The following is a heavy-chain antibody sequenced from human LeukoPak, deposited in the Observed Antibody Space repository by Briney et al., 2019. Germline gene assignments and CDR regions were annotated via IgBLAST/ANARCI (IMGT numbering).Heavy chain of an antibody. CDR2: INPNSGGT. D-gene: IGHD2-15*01. V-gene: IGHV1-2*02. CDR3: ARVSGEGGIGYCSGGSCLKSNWFDP. J-gene: IGHJ5*02. Sequence: ASVKVSCKASGYTFTGYYMHGVRQAPGQGLEWMGWINPNSGGTNYAQKFQGRVTMTRDTSISTAYMELSRLRSDDTAVYYCARVSGEGGIGYCSGGSCLKSNWFDPWGQGTLVTVSS. CDR1: GYTFTGYY.